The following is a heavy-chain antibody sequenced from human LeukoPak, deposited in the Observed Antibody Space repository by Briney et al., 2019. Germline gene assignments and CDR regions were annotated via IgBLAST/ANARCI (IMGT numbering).Heavy chain of an antibody. Sequence: GGSLRLSCAASGFTFSSYGMHWVRQAPGKGLEWVSSISSSSSYIYYADSVKGRFTISRDNAKNSLYLQMNSLRAEDTAVYYCARDRAYYDFWSGTDRYYMDVWGKGTTVTVSS. CDR3: ARDRAYYDFWSGTDRYYMDV. J-gene: IGHJ6*03. CDR1: GFTFSSYG. V-gene: IGHV3-21*01. CDR2: ISSSSSYI. D-gene: IGHD3-3*01.